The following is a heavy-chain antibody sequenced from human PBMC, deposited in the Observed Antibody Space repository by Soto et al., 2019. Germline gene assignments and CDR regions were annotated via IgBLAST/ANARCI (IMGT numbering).Heavy chain of an antibody. CDR2: IYYSGST. J-gene: IGHJ5*02. CDR1: GASISSSSFY. Sequence: PSETLSLTCTVSGASISSSSFYWGWIRQPPGKGLEWIASIYYSGSTNYNPSLKSRVTISVDTSKNQFSLKLSSVTAADTAVYYCARLEGYCSGGSCQNWFDPWGQGTLVTVSS. V-gene: IGHV4-39*07. D-gene: IGHD2-15*01. CDR3: ARLEGYCSGGSCQNWFDP.